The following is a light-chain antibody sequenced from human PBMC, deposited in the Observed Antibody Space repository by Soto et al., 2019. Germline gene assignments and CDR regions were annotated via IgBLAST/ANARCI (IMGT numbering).Light chain of an antibody. Sequence: EIVLTQSPGTLSLSPGERATLSCRASQSVRNNYLAWYQQRPGQAPRLLIYAASSRATGIPARFSGSGSGTDFTLTISGLEPEDFAIYYCQKRGNWPQFGQGTKVDIK. V-gene: IGKV3D-20*02. J-gene: IGKJ1*01. CDR2: AAS. CDR1: QSVRNNY. CDR3: QKRGNWPQ.